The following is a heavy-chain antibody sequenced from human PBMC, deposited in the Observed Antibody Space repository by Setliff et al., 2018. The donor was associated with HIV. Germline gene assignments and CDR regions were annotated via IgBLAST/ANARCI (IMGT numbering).Heavy chain of an antibody. Sequence: LSLTCAVSGYSISSGFYWGWIRQPPGKGLEWIGTIYHSGSTYYNPSLKSRVTISVDTSKNQFSPKVSSVTAADTAVYYCARQSSGSPEYFQHWGQGTLVTVSS. D-gene: IGHD1-26*01. CDR2: IYHSGST. CDR1: GYSISSGFY. J-gene: IGHJ1*01. V-gene: IGHV4-38-2*01. CDR3: ARQSSGSPEYFQH.